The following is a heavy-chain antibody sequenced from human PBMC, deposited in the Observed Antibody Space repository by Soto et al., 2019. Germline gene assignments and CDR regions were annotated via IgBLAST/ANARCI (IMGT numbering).Heavy chain of an antibody. CDR2: IYYSGST. J-gene: IGHJ4*02. CDR1: GGSISSYY. D-gene: IGHD5-12*01. Sequence: PSETLCLTCTVSGGSISSYYWIWIRQPPGKGLEWIGYIYYSGSTNYNPSLKSRVTISVDTSKNQFSLKLSSVTAADTAVYYCASGDGYKFFDYWGQGTLVTVSS. V-gene: IGHV4-59*01. CDR3: ASGDGYKFFDY.